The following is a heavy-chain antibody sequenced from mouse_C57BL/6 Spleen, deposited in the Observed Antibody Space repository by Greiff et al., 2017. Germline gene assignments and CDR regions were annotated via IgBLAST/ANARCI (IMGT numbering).Heavy chain of an antibody. V-gene: IGHV1-18*01. J-gene: IGHJ4*01. D-gene: IGHD2-4*01. Sequence: EVQLQQSGPELVKPGASVKIPCKASGYTFTDYNMDWVKQSHGKSLEWIGDINPNNGGTIYNQKFKGKATLTVDKSSSTAYMELRSLTSEDTAVYYCARSGLRRRGDAMDYWGQGTSVTVSS. CDR3: ARSGLRRRGDAMDY. CDR2: INPNNGGT. CDR1: GYTFTDYN.